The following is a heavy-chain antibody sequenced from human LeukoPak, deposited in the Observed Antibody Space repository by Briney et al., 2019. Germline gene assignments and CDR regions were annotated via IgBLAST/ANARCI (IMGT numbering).Heavy chain of an antibody. V-gene: IGHV4-39*07. CDR1: GGSISSSSYY. CDR2: IYYSGST. D-gene: IGHD3-9*01. Sequence: PSETLSLTCTVSGGSISSSSYYWGWIRQPPGKGLEWIGSIYYSGSTYYNPSLKSRVTISVDTSKNQFSLKLSSVTAADTAVYYCAREGARYFDWLGGSNYWGQGTLVTVSS. CDR3: AREGARYFDWLGGSNY. J-gene: IGHJ4*02.